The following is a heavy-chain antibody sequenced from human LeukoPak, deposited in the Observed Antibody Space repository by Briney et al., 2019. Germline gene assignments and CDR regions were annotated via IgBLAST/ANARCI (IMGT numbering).Heavy chain of an antibody. D-gene: IGHD1-26*01. CDR1: GFTFSSYS. J-gene: IGHJ4*02. Sequence: GGSLRLSCAASGFTFSSYSMNWVRQAPGKGLEWISYISTSATTIYYANSVKGRFTISRDNAKKSLYLQMNSLRVEDTGVYYCASWGEGALDNWGQGTLVTVSS. V-gene: IGHV3-48*01. CDR2: ISTSATTI. CDR3: ASWGEGALDN.